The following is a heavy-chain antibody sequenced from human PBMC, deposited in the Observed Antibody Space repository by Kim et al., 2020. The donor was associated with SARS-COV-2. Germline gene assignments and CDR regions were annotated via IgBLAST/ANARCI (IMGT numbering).Heavy chain of an antibody. V-gene: IGHV1-46*01. J-gene: IGHJ4*02. CDR2: INPSGGST. CDR1: GYTFTSYY. Sequence: ASVKVSCKASGYTFTSYYMHWVRQAPGQGLEWMGIINPSGGSTSYAQKFQGRVTMTRGTSTSTVYMELCSLRSEDTAVFYCAREGKEGPFDDWGQGTLVTVSS. CDR3: AREGKEGPFDD. D-gene: IGHD3-10*01.